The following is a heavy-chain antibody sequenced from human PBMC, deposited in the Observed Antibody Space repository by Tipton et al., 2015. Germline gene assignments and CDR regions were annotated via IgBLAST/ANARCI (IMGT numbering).Heavy chain of an antibody. Sequence: RSLRLSCAASGFTFSYYGMHWVRQAPGKGLEWVAVISYDGSNKYYADSVKGRFTISRDNSKNTLYVQMNSLRAEDTAVYYCAKDRIGHSGYDCFDYWGQGTLVTVSS. J-gene: IGHJ4*02. CDR3: AKDRIGHSGYDCFDY. CDR1: GFTFSYYG. D-gene: IGHD5-12*01. V-gene: IGHV3-30*18. CDR2: ISYDGSNK.